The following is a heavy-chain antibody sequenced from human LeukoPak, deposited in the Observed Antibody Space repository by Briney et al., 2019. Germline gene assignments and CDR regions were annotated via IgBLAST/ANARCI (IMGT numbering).Heavy chain of an antibody. D-gene: IGHD4-23*01. CDR2: IYHSGST. J-gene: IGHJ4*02. CDR1: GDSFSSVTDY. Sequence: SETLSLTCTVSGDSFSSVTDYWAWIRQPPGKGLEWIGYIYHSGSTDYNPSLKSRVTISVDTSKSQFSLKLTSVTAADTAVYYCATLTTVVTAYYFDYWGQGTLVTVSS. CDR3: ATLTTVVTAYYFDY. V-gene: IGHV4-61*01.